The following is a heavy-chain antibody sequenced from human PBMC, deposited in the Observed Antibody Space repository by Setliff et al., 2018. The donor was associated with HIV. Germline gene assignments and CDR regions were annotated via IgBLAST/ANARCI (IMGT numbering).Heavy chain of an antibody. V-gene: IGHV4-34*01. CDR3: ARVGTTGTTRETYKWFDP. J-gene: IGHJ5*02. D-gene: IGHD4-17*01. Sequence: ASETLSLTCAVYGAPFSGFHWGWIRQPPGKGLEWIGEINHSGSTNYNPSLNSRVTISVDTSKNQFSLKVSSVPAADTAVYYCARVGTTGTTRETYKWFDPWGQGTRVTVSS. CDR2: INHSGST. CDR1: GAPFSGFH.